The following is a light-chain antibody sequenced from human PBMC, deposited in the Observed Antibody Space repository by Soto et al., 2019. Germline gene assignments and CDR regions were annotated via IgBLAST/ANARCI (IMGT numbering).Light chain of an antibody. J-gene: IGKJ1*01. V-gene: IGKV3-20*01. Sequence: EVVLTQSPNTLSLSPGESATLSCRASQAVSSTYLVWYQQKPGLAPRLLIYGASSRAPGISDRFSGSGSGIDFTLTISRLEPEDFAVYYCHQCGNSWWTFGEGTKVDIK. CDR1: QAVSSTY. CDR2: GAS. CDR3: HQCGNSWWT.